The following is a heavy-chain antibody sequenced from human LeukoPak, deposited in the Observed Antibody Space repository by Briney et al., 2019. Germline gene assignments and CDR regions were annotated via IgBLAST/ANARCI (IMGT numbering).Heavy chain of an antibody. Sequence: SETLSLTCTVSGGSISSGSCYWGWIRQPPGKGLEWIGSIYYSGSTYYNPSLKSRVTISVDTSKNQFSLKLSSVTAADTAVYYCARLSGYYSGDSDYWGQGTLVTVSS. J-gene: IGHJ4*02. CDR2: IYYSGST. D-gene: IGHD3-22*01. CDR1: GGSISSGSCY. CDR3: ARLSGYYSGDSDY. V-gene: IGHV4-39*01.